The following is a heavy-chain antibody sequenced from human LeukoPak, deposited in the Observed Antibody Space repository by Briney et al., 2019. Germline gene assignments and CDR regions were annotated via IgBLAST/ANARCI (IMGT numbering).Heavy chain of an antibody. V-gene: IGHV1-69*05. J-gene: IGHJ4*02. CDR1: GGTFSSYA. CDR2: IIPIFGTA. CDR3: ARVSRLGRNFDWLRF. D-gene: IGHD3-9*01. Sequence: GASVKVSCKASGGTFSSYAISWVRQAPGQGLEWMGGIIPIFGTANYAQKFQGRVTITTDESTSTAYMELSSLRSEDTAVYYCARVSRLGRNFDWLRFWGQGTLVTVSS.